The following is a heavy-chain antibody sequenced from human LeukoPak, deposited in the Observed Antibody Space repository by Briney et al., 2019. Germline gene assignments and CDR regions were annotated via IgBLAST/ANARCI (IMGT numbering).Heavy chain of an antibody. Sequence: PSETLSLTCTVSGDSVSSGSYYWSWIRQPPGKGLEWIGYIYYSGSTNYNPSLKSRVTISVDTSKNQFSLKLSSVTAADAAVYYCARVWANYAGYYCYYGMDVWGQGTTVTVSS. V-gene: IGHV4-61*01. CDR3: ARVWANYAGYYCYYGMDV. J-gene: IGHJ6*02. CDR1: GDSVSSGSYY. D-gene: IGHD4/OR15-4a*01. CDR2: IYYSGST.